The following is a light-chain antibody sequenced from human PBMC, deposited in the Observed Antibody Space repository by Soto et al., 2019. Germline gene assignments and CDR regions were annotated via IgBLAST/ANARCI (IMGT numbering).Light chain of an antibody. CDR1: SSDVGGYNY. V-gene: IGLV2-14*03. Sequence: QSVLAQPASVSGSPGQSITISCTGTSSDVGGYNYVSWYQHHPGKAPKLIIYDVTNRPSGVSKPFSGSKSGNTASLTISGLQPEDEADYYCSSYTTSNTRQIVFGTGTKVTVL. J-gene: IGLJ1*01. CDR2: DVT. CDR3: SSYTTSNTRQIV.